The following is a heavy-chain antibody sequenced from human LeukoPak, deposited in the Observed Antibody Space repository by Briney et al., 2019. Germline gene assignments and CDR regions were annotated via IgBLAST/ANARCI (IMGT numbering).Heavy chain of an antibody. CDR1: GYTLTELS. CDR3: ATVYSSGWFQFDY. J-gene: IGHJ4*02. CDR2: FDPEDGET. D-gene: IGHD6-19*01. Sequence: ASVKVSCKVSGYTLTELSMHWVRQAPGKGLEWMGGFDPEDGETIYAQKFQGRVTMTEDTSTDTAYTELSSLRSEDTAVYYCATVYSSGWFQFDYWGQGTLVTVSS. V-gene: IGHV1-24*01.